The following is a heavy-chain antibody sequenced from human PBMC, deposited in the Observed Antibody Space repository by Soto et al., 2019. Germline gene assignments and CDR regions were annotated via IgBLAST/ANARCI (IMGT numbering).Heavy chain of an antibody. V-gene: IGHV3-23*01. J-gene: IGHJ4*02. D-gene: IGHD1-1*01. Sequence: GGCLGRYCAASGFSFSSFAMSWVRQAPGKGLEWVSTINKSGGSTYYADSVKGRFTISRDNSKNMLFLQINGLRAEDTAVYYCAKDPPTAGTTFDYWGRGTLVTVSS. CDR1: GFSFSSFA. CDR3: AKDPPTAGTTFDY. CDR2: INKSGGST.